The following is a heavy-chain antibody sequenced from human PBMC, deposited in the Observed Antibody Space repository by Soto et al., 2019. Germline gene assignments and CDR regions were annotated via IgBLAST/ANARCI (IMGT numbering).Heavy chain of an antibody. CDR3: ARVRSPDTTTNYYDALDF. CDR1: GFTSRTYW. D-gene: IGHD1-26*01. CDR2: IQQDGSVQ. V-gene: IGHV3-7*01. Sequence: GGSLRLSCAASGFTSRTYWMTWVRQAPGKGLEWVANIQQDGSVQHYVDSVRGRFTISRDNAKNSLYLQMNSLRDEDTALYYCARVRSPDTTTNYYDALDFWGQGTMVTVSS. J-gene: IGHJ3*01.